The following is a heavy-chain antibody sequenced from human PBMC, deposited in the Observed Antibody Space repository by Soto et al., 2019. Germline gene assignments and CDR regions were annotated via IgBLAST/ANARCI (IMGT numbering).Heavy chain of an antibody. Sequence: QLQLQESGPGLVKPSETLSLTCTVSGDSISNSNYYWGWIRQPPAKGLEWIGSIYYSGSTYYNPSLKSRVTISVDSSRSLFSLRLSSVTAADTAVYYCARSITMLRGVVITGLWHYWGQGTLVTVSS. D-gene: IGHD3-10*01. CDR2: IYYSGST. V-gene: IGHV4-39*02. CDR3: ARSITMLRGVVITGLWHY. J-gene: IGHJ4*02. CDR1: GDSISNSNYY.